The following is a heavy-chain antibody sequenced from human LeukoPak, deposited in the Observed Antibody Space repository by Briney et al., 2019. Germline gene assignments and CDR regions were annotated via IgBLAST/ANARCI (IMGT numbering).Heavy chain of an antibody. CDR2: IFDDGRT. CDR1: GGSLSSSDYF. V-gene: IGHV4-39*02. CDR3: ARDWSGYYRSYYFDY. D-gene: IGHD3-3*01. J-gene: IGHJ4*02. Sequence: SETLSLTCTVSGGSLSSSDYFWGWIRQPPGKGLEWIGTIFDDGRTSYNPSLKSRVTISVDRSKSQFSLKLSSVTAADTAVYYCARDWSGYYRSYYFDYWGQGTLVTVSS.